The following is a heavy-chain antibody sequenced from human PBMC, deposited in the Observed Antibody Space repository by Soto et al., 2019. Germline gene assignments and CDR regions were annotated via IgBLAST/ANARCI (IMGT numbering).Heavy chain of an antibody. J-gene: IGHJ5*02. V-gene: IGHV4-59*01. D-gene: IGHD2-8*01. Sequence: PSETLSLTCTVSGGSISHYYWSWIRQSPGKGLEWIGYAYYSGSTDYNPSLNSRVTMSVDTSKNQVSLKLNSVTTADTAVYYCARDRSTYGGGGTGEVKENWFDPWGPGTLVTVSS. CDR3: ARDRSTYGGGGTGEVKENWFDP. CDR1: GGSISHYY. CDR2: AYYSGST.